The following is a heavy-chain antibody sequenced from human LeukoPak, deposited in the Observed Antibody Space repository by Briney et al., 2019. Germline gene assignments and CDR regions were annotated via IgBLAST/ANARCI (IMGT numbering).Heavy chain of an antibody. CDR2: IYYSGST. CDR3: DRVWTTWGFDY. CDR1: GGSVSSGDYY. V-gene: IGHV4-30-4*01. D-gene: IGHD3/OR15-3a*01. J-gene: IGHJ4*02. Sequence: SETLSLTCAVSGGSVSSGDYYWSWIRQPPGKGLEWIGYIYYSGSTYYNPSLKSRVTISVDTSKNQFSLKLSSVTAADTAVYYCDRVWTTWGFDYWGQGTLVTVSS.